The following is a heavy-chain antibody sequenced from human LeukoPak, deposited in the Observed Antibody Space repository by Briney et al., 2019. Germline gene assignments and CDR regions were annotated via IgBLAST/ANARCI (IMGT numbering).Heavy chain of an antibody. J-gene: IGHJ5*02. Sequence: PGGSLRLSCAASGFTFSSHWMHWVRQAPGKGLEWVSSISSSSSYIYYADSVKGRFTISRDNAKNSLYLQMNSLRAEDTAVYYCARYDYSNYRFDPWGQGTLVTVSS. CDR2: ISSSSSYI. CDR3: ARYDYSNYRFDP. V-gene: IGHV3-21*01. D-gene: IGHD4-11*01. CDR1: GFTFSSHW.